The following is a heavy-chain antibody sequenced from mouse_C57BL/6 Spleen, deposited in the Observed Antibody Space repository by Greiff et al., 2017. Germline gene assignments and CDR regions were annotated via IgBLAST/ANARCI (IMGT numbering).Heavy chain of an antibody. CDR1: GYTFTSYW. CDR3: ARSSNWDAWFAY. Sequence: VKLQQPGAELVKPGASVKMSCKASGYTFTSYWITWVKQRPGQGLEWIGDIYPGSGSTNYNEKFKSKATLTVDTSSSTAYMQLSSLTSEDSAVYYCARSSNWDAWFAYWGQGTLVTVSA. J-gene: IGHJ3*01. D-gene: IGHD4-1*02. V-gene: IGHV1-55*01. CDR2: IYPGSGST.